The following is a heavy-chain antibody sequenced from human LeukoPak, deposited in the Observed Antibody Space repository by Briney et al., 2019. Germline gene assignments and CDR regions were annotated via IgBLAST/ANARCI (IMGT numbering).Heavy chain of an antibody. CDR2: ISYDGSNK. CDR1: GFTFSSYC. V-gene: IGHV3-30*18. J-gene: IGHJ4*02. CDR3: AKDLSVTAILGY. Sequence: GGSLRLSCAASGFTFSSYCMHWVRQAPGKGLEWVAVISYDGSNKYYADSVKGRFTISRDNSKNTLYLQMNSLRAEDTAVYYCAKDLSVTAILGYWGQGTLVTVAS. D-gene: IGHD2-21*02.